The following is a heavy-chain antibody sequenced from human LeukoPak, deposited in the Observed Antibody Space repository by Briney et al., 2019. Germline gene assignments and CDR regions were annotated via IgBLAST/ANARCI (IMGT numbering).Heavy chain of an antibody. CDR2: KYARGSS. V-gene: IGHV4-4*07. CDR1: GGSISNYY. CDR3: ARGRYCSADICTGGDSFDI. Sequence: SETLSLTCTVSGGSISNYYWSWIRQPAGKGLEWIGRKYARGSSNYNPPVQSRVTMSVDTSKNQFSLKLRSVTAADTAVYYCARGRYCSADICTGGDSFDIWGQGTMVSVSP. J-gene: IGHJ3*02. D-gene: IGHD2-15*01.